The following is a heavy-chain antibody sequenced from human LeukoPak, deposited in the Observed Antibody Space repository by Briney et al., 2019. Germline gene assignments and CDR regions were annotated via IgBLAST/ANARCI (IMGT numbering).Heavy chain of an antibody. Sequence: GGSLRLSCAASEFTFDDYAMHWVRQAPGKGLEWVSGISWNSGSIGYADSVKGRFTISRDNAKNSLYLQMNSLRAEDTALYYCAKGYSSITMIGHNAFDIWGQGTMVTVSS. V-gene: IGHV3-9*01. J-gene: IGHJ3*02. CDR3: AKGYSSITMIGHNAFDI. CDR1: EFTFDDYA. D-gene: IGHD3-22*01. CDR2: ISWNSGSI.